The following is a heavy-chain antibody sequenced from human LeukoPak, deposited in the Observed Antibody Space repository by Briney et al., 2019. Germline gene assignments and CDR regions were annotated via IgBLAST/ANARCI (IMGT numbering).Heavy chain of an antibody. D-gene: IGHD1-1*01. CDR2: ISDSGGNT. CDR3: AKGGRQQEGY. J-gene: IGHJ4*02. CDR1: GFTFSTYV. V-gene: IGHV3-23*01. Sequence: GGSLRLSCAASGFTFSTYVINWVRQAPGKGLEWVLAISDSGGNTYYADSVKGRFTISRDNSKNTLYLQMNSLRAEDTAVYYCAKGGRQQEGYWGQGTLVTVSS.